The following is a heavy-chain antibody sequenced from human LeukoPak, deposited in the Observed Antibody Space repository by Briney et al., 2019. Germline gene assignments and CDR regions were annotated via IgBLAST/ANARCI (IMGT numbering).Heavy chain of an antibody. CDR1: GGSFSGYY. D-gene: IGHD5-12*01. V-gene: IGHV4-34*01. Sequence: SETLSLTCAVYGGSFSGYYWSWIRQRPGKGLEWIGEINHSGSTNYNPSLKSRVTISVDTSKNQFSLKLSSVTAADTAVYYCARIVATPYYYYGMDVWGQGTTVTVSS. J-gene: IGHJ6*02. CDR3: ARIVATPYYYYGMDV. CDR2: INHSGST.